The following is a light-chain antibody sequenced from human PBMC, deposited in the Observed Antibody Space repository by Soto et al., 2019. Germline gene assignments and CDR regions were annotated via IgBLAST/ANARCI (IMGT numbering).Light chain of an antibody. CDR3: QQYDNLQLA. Sequence: DIQMTQSPSSLSASVGDRVTITCQASQDISNYLNWYQQKPGNAPKLLIYDASNLETGVPSRFSGGGSETYFTFTRSSLQPDDIETYYCQQYDNLQLAFGGGTKVNI. CDR2: DAS. J-gene: IGKJ4*01. CDR1: QDISNY. V-gene: IGKV1-33*01.